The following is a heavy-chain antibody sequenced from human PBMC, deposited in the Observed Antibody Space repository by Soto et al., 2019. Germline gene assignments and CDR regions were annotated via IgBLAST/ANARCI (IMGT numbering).Heavy chain of an antibody. V-gene: IGHV3-74*01. Sequence: LRLSCVASGFTISNYWMHWVRQAPGKGLIWVSRISPDGSTTNYADSVKGRFTISRDNAKNTLYLQMDSLRAEDAALYYCTRVISGSSGLFDYWGQGTLVTVSS. J-gene: IGHJ4*02. CDR3: TRVISGSSGLFDY. D-gene: IGHD1-26*01. CDR2: ISPDGSTT. CDR1: GFTISNYW.